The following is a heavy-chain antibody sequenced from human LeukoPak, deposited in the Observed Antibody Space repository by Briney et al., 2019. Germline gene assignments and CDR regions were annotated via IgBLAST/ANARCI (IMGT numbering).Heavy chain of an antibody. CDR1: GGSISSSSYY. CDR3: ARHRRYSGYDFDY. D-gene: IGHD5-12*01. CDR2: IYYSGST. J-gene: IGHJ4*02. Sequence: SETLSLTCTVSGGSISSSSYYWGWIRQPPGKALESIGSIYYSGSTYYNPSLKSRVTISVDTSKNQFSLKLSSVTAADTAVYYCARHRRYSGYDFDYWGQGTLVTVSS. V-gene: IGHV4-39*01.